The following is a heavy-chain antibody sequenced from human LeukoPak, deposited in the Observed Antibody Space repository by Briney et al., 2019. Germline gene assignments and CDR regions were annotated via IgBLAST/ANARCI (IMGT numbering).Heavy chain of an antibody. CDR2: IYHSGST. CDR3: ARHYDFWSGYYPFDY. CDR1: GYSISSGYC. J-gene: IGHJ4*02. Sequence: PSETLSLTCAVSGYSISSGYCWGWIRQPPGKGLEWIGSIYHSGSTYYNPSLKSRGTISVYTSKNQFSLKLSSVTPEDTAVYYCARHYDFWSGYYPFDYSGQGTLVTVSS. V-gene: IGHV4-38-2*01. D-gene: IGHD3-3*01.